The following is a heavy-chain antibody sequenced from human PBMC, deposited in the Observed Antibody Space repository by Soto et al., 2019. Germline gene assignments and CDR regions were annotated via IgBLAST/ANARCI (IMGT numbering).Heavy chain of an antibody. CDR2: ISGSGSNT. CDR1: GFTFNNFA. D-gene: IGHD6-13*01. J-gene: IGHJ4*02. V-gene: IGHV3-23*01. Sequence: EVQLMESGGALERPGGSLRLSCAASGFTFNNFAMIWVRQAPGKGLEWVSAISGSGSNTYYADSVKGRFTISRDNSKNTVSLQMSSLRVEDTAVYYCTTGEGRNSNWYGKFASWGQGTQVTVSS. CDR3: TTGEGRNSNWYGKFAS.